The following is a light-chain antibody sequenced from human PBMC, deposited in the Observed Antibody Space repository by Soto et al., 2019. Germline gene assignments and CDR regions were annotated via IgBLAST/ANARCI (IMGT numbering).Light chain of an antibody. CDR2: KAS. Sequence: DSQMTQYPSTLSASVGDRVTITCRASQSISSWLAWYQQKPGKAPKLLIYKASSLESGVPSRFSGSGSGTEFTLTISSLQPDDFATYYCQQYNSYSRTFGQGAKVDI. J-gene: IGKJ1*01. CDR3: QQYNSYSRT. CDR1: QSISSW. V-gene: IGKV1-5*03.